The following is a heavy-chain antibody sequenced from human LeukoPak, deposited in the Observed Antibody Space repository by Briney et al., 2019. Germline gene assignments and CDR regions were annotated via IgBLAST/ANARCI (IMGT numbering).Heavy chain of an antibody. J-gene: IGHJ4*02. CDR3: ARKNGSSWDY. D-gene: IGHD6-6*01. CDR1: GSTFSSYS. Sequence: GGSLRLSCAASGSTFSSYSMNWVRQAPGKGLEWVSYISSSIISTIYYADSVKGRFTISRDNAKNSLYLQMNSLRAEDTAVYYCARKNGSSWDYWGQGTLVTVSS. CDR2: ISSSIISTI. V-gene: IGHV3-48*01.